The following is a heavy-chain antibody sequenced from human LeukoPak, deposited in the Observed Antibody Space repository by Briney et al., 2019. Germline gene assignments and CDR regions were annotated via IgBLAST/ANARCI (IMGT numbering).Heavy chain of an antibody. CDR1: GDSISTSTW. V-gene: IGHV4-4*02. D-gene: IGHD1/OR15-1a*01. CDR3: ARGHNENNYKSTIDV. CDR2: IYHSGST. J-gene: IGHJ3*01. Sequence: PSETLSLTCAVSGDSISTSTWWNWVRQPPGKGLEWIGEIYHSGSTNRNPSLKSRVTISVDKTKNQFSLKLSSVTAAGTAMYYCARGHNENNYKSTIDVWGQGTMVTVSS.